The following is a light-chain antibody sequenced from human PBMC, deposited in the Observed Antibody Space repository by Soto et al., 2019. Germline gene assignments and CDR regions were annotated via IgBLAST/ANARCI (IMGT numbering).Light chain of an antibody. CDR3: QRHSNWPPIT. V-gene: IGKV3-11*01. Sequence: EIVVTQSPATLSLSPGEGATLSCRASQSVSSYLAWYQQKPGQAPRLLIYGASNRATGIPARFSGSGSGTDFTLTISSLEPEDFAVYYCQRHSNWPPITLGQGTRPEIK. J-gene: IGKJ5*01. CDR2: GAS. CDR1: QSVSSY.